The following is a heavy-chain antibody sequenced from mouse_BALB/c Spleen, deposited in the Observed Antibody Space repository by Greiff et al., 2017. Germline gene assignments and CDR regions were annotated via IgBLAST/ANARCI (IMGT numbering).Heavy chain of an antibody. CDR1: GYTFTSYV. CDR2: INPYNDGT. V-gene: IGHV1-14*01. CDR3: ARYYGSSFWYFDV. Sequence: EVQLQQSGPVLVKPGASVKMSCKASGYTFTSYVMHWVKQKPGQGLEWIGYINPYNDGTKYNEKFKGKATLTSDKSSSTAYMELSSLTSEDSAVYYCARYYGSSFWYFDVWGAGTTVTVSS. D-gene: IGHD1-1*01. J-gene: IGHJ1*01.